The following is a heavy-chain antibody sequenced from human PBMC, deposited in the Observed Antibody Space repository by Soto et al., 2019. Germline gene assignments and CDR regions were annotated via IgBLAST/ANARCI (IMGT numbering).Heavy chain of an antibody. D-gene: IGHD6-19*01. V-gene: IGHV3-30-3*01. J-gene: IGHJ4*02. CDR1: RFTFTTYA. Sequence: PGGSLRLSCAASRFTFTTYAMNWVRQAPGKGLEWVALMSSDGTNEHYADSVRGRFTVSRDNSRNTLFLQMNNLRTDDTAVYYCARWGYIRGWYCYFDFWGLGTLVTVSS. CDR3: ARWGYIRGWYCYFDF. CDR2: MSSDGTNE.